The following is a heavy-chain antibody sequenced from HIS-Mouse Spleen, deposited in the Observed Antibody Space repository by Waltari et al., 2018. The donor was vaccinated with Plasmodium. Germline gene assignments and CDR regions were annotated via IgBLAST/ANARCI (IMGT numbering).Heavy chain of an antibody. CDR3: ARVTASGVYWYFDL. CDR2: INHSGST. D-gene: IGHD3-3*01. V-gene: IGHV4-34*01. CDR1: GGSFSGYY. Sequence: QVQLQQWGAGLLKPSETLSLTCAVYGGSFSGYYWSWIRQPPGKGLEWIGEINHSGSTNYNPSLKSRVTISGDTSKKQFSLKLSSVTAADTAVYYCARVTASGVYWYFDLWGRGTLVTVSS. J-gene: IGHJ2*01.